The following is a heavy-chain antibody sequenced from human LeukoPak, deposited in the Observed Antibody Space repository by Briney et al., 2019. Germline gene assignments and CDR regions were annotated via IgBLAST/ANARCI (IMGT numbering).Heavy chain of an antibody. Sequence: SETLSLTCTVSGGSLSSYYWSWIRQPPGKGLEWIGEINHSGSTNYNPSLTSRVAISVDTSKTQFSLKLSSVPAADTAVCYCASSGGSYSGLIDYWGQGTLVTVSS. J-gene: IGHJ4*02. CDR3: ASSGGSYSGLIDY. CDR2: INHSGST. V-gene: IGHV4-34*01. D-gene: IGHD1-26*01. CDR1: GGSLSSYY.